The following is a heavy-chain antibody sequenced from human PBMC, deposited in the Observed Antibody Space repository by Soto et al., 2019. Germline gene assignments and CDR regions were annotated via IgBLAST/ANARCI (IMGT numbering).Heavy chain of an antibody. CDR1: GFTFSSYD. CDR3: ARMASYRYAHIHYYYYGMDV. V-gene: IGHV3-13*01. Sequence: GGSLRLSCAASGFTFSSYDMHWVRQATGKGLEWVSAIGTAGDTYYPGSVKGRFTISRENAKNSLYLQMNSLRAGDTAVYYCARMASYRYAHIHYYYYGMDVWGQGTTVTVSS. D-gene: IGHD3-16*02. CDR2: IGTAGDT. J-gene: IGHJ6*02.